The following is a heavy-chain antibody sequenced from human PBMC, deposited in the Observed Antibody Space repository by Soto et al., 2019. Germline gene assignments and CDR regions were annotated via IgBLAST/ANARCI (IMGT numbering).Heavy chain of an antibody. J-gene: IGHJ6*02. CDR2: IYPGDSDT. CDR3: AASIFYYGMDV. V-gene: IGHV5-51*01. Sequence: PGESLKISCKGSGYSFTSYWFGWVRQMPGKGLEWMGIIYPGDSDTRYSPSFQGQVTISADKSITTTYLQWSSLKASDTAIYYCAASIFYYGMDVWGQGTTVTVSS. CDR1: GYSFTSYW.